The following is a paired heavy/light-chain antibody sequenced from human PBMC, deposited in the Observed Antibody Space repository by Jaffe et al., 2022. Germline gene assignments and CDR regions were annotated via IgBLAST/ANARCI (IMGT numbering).Heavy chain of an antibody. CDR2: INQDGSET. CDR1: GFTFSNNW. CDR3: ATRPHSDYTTRYYAVFDY. V-gene: IGHV3-7*05. D-gene: IGHD4-4*01. J-gene: IGHJ4*02. Sequence: EVQLVESGGGLVQPGGSLRLSCGASGFTFSNNWMTWVRQAPGKGLEWVANINQDGSETNYLEYVRGRFTISRDNAKNSLFLQMNSLRVEDTALYYCATRPHSDYTTRYYAVFDYWGQGTLVTVSS.
Light chain of an antibody. Sequence: EIVLTQSPGTLSLSPGERATLSCRTSQNVDTRHFGWYQQKSGQAPRLLIYGTSSRPGGIPDRFSGSGSGTDFTLTINRLEPEDFAVYYCQQYTTSPFTFGGGARVEIK. CDR2: GTS. V-gene: IGKV3-20*01. CDR1: QNVDTRH. J-gene: IGKJ4*01. CDR3: QQYTTSPFT.